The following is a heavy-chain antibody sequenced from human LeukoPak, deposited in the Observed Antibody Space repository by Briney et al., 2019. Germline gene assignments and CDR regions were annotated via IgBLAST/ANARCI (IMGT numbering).Heavy chain of an antibody. Sequence: GGSLRLSCAASGFSFSSYGMHWVRQAPGKGLEWVAGISDDGSNEYYADSVRGRFTISRDNSKSMLYLQMNSMRAEDTAVYYCAGGWYFFDYCGQGTLVIVSS. CDR3: AGGWYFFDY. CDR2: ISDDGSNE. CDR1: GFSFSSYG. V-gene: IGHV3-30*03. J-gene: IGHJ4*02. D-gene: IGHD2-15*01.